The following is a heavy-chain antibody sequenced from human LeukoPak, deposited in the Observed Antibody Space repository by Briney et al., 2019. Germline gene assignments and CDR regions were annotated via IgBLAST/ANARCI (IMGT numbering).Heavy chain of an antibody. CDR1: GGSISSYY. CDR3: ARDGLSGSDPHFDP. J-gene: IGHJ5*02. V-gene: IGHV4-59*01. CDR2: IYYSGTT. D-gene: IGHD1-26*01. Sequence: PSETLSLTCTVSGGSISSYYWSWIRQPPGKGLEWIGYIYYSGTTNYNPSLKSRVTISVDTSKNQFSLKLSSVTAADTAVYYCARDGLSGSDPHFDPWGQGTLVTVSS.